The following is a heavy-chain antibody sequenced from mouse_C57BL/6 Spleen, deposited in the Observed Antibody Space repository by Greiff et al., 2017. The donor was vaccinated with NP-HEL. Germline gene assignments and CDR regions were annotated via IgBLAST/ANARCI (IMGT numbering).Heavy chain of an antibody. CDR3: TRGGHSIYYDYDYWFAY. D-gene: IGHD2-4*01. J-gene: IGHJ3*01. V-gene: IGHV5S21*01. Sequence: EVKLVESGEGLVKPGGSLKLSCAASGFTFSSYAMSWVRQTPEQRLEWVAYISSGGDYIYYADTVKGRFTLSRDNARNTLYLQMSSLKSEYTAMYYCTRGGHSIYYDYDYWFAYWGQGTLVTVSA. CDR1: GFTFSSYA. CDR2: ISSGGDYI.